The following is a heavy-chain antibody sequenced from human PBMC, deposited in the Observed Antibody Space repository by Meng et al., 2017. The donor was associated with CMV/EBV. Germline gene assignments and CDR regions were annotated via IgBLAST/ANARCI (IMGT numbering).Heavy chain of an antibody. D-gene: IGHD1-26*01. CDR1: GFTFDDYG. CDR3: AKVGRGSYWYSFDY. V-gene: IGHV3-20*04. CDR2: INWNGDST. J-gene: IGHJ4*01. Sequence: GESLKISCAASGFTFDDYGMSWVRQAPGKGLEWVSGINWNGDSTGYADSVKGRFTISRDNAKKSLYLQMNNLSAKDTTLYYCAKVGRGSYWYSFDYWGHGTLVTVSS.